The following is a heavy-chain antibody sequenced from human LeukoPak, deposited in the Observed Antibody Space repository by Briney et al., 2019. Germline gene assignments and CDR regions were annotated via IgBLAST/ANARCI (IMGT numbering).Heavy chain of an antibody. CDR1: GGTLSSYA. Sequence: ASVKVSFKASGGTLSSYAISWVRQAPGQGLEWMGGIIPIFGTANYAQKFQGRVTITADESTSAAYMELSSLRSEDTAAYYCARGQSRGVYYYYGMDVWGQGTTVTVSS. CDR3: ARGQSRGVYYYYGMDV. D-gene: IGHD3-10*01. V-gene: IGHV1-69*13. CDR2: IIPIFGTA. J-gene: IGHJ6*02.